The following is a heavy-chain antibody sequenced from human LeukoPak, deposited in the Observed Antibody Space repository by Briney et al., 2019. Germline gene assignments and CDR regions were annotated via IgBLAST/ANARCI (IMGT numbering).Heavy chain of an antibody. CDR1: GFTFSSYA. CDR2: MSGSGGST. Sequence: GGSLRLSCAASGFTFSSYAMSWVRQAPGKGLEWVSAMSGSGGSTYYADSVKGRFTISRDNSKNTLYLQMKSLRAEDTAVYSCAKGKDTYSYDSSGYYFGEYWGQGTLVTVSS. J-gene: IGHJ4*02. V-gene: IGHV3-23*01. CDR3: AKGKDTYSYDSSGYYFGEY. D-gene: IGHD3-22*01.